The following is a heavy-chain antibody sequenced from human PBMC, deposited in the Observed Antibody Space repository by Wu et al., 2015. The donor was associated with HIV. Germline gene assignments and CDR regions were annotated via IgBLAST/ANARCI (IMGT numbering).Heavy chain of an antibody. D-gene: IGHD3/OR15-3a*01. Sequence: QVQLVQSGAEVKKPGASVKVSCKASGYTFTSYGISWVRQAPGQGLEWMGWISAYNGNTNYAQKLQGRVTMTTDTSTSTAYMELRSLRSDDTAVYYCARAPMRWDWLLHWYFDLVGPWHPWSLSP. J-gene: IGHJ2*01. CDR1: GYTFTSYG. V-gene: IGHV1-18*01. CDR2: ISAYNGNT. CDR3: ARAPMRWDWLLHWYFDL.